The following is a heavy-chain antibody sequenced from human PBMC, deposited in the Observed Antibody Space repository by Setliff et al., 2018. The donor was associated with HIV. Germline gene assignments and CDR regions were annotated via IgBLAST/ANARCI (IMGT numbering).Heavy chain of an antibody. D-gene: IGHD5-18*01. CDR3: ARESYNYGYND. CDR2: ISSSGSTI. CDR1: GFTFSDYY. V-gene: IGHV3-11*04. J-gene: IGHJ4*02. Sequence: GGSLRLSCAASGFTFSDYYMSWIRQAPGKGLEWVSYISSSGSTIYYADSMKGRFITFRDNAKNSLYLKMNSLRAEDTAVYYCARESYNYGYNDRGQGTLVTVSS.